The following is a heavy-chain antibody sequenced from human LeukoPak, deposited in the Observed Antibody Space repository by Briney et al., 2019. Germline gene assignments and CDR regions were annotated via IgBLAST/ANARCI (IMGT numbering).Heavy chain of an antibody. CDR3: ATNPLLMWFGVYASDV. Sequence: ASVKVSCEASGYTFARYGISWMRQAPGQGLEWMGWINPKNGGTNYALKFQGRVTMTLDTSISTAHMELTRLKSDDTAVYYCATNPLLMWFGVYASDVWGQGTMVTVSS. CDR2: INPKNGGT. CDR1: GYTFARYG. V-gene: IGHV1-2*02. D-gene: IGHD3-10*01. J-gene: IGHJ3*01.